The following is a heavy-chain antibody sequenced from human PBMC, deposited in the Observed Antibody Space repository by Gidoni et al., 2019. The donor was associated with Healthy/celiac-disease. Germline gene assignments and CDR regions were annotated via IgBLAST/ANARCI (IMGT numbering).Heavy chain of an antibody. D-gene: IGHD3-9*01. V-gene: IGHV3-30*18. Sequence: ASGFTFSSYGMHRVRQDPGKGLEWVAVISYDGSNKYYADSVKGRFTISRDNSKNTLYLQMNSLRAEDTAVYYCAKGPTFVGYFDWLLSPFGSYYGMDVWGQGTTVTVSS. J-gene: IGHJ6*02. CDR2: ISYDGSNK. CDR1: GFTFSSYG. CDR3: AKGPTFVGYFDWLLSPFGSYYGMDV.